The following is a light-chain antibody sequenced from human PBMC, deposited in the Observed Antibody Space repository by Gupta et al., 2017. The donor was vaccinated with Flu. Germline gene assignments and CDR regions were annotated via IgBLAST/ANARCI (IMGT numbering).Light chain of an antibody. Sequence: TSTLSASVGDRVTITCRASQSINSWLAWYQQKPGNAPDLLIYKASKVQSGVPSRFSGSGSGKEFSLTISSLQPDDFANYYRQQDHRFPVTFGGGTKVEI. CDR2: KAS. V-gene: IGKV1-5*03. CDR1: QSINSW. J-gene: IGKJ4*01. CDR3: QQDHRFPVT.